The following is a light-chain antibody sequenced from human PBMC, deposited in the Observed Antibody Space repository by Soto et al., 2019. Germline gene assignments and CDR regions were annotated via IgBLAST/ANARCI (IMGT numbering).Light chain of an antibody. CDR3: QSYDSRLSAWV. Sequence: QSVLTQPPSVSGAPGQRVSISCAGSSSNIGADYDVHWYLQIPGTAPKLLIYGDNNRPSGVPDRFSGSKSGTSASLAITGLQADDEADYYCQSYDSRLSAWVFAGGTKVTVL. CDR1: SSNIGADYD. CDR2: GDN. J-gene: IGLJ3*02. V-gene: IGLV1-40*01.